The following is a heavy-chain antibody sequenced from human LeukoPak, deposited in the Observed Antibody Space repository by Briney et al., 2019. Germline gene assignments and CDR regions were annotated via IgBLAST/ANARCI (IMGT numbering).Heavy chain of an antibody. CDR2: IYYSGST. V-gene: IGHV4-39*07. CDR1: GASISSTTYY. Sequence: PSETLSLTCTVSGASISSTTYYWGWIRQPPRKGLEWIASIYYSGSTNYNPSLKSRVTISVDKSKNQFSLKLSSVTAADTAVYYCARDGAYYDILTGYSGAFDIWGQGTMVTVSS. CDR3: ARDGAYYDILTGYSGAFDI. D-gene: IGHD3-9*01. J-gene: IGHJ3*02.